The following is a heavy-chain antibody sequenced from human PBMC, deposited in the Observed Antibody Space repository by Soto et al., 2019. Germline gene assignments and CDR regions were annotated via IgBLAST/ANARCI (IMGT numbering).Heavy chain of an antibody. D-gene: IGHD4-17*01. CDR2: FSGTGGYT. J-gene: IGHJ5*02. V-gene: IGHV3-23*01. Sequence: GGSLRLSCAASGFTLSSYAMSWVRQAPGKGLEWVSTFSGTGGYTYYADSVKGRFTIPRDDSKNTLFLHMNSLRAADTAVYYCARGQRALITYGPFDPWGQGTLVTV. CDR1: GFTLSSYA. CDR3: ARGQRALITYGPFDP.